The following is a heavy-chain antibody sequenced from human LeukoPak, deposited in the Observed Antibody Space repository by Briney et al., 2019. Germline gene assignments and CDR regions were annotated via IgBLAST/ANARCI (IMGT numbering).Heavy chain of an antibody. CDR3: AKEGNAFDI. J-gene: IGHJ3*02. Sequence: LSQTLSPTCVISGDSVSSNSVAWNWIRQSPSRGLEWLGRTYYRSKWYNDYAVSVKSRITISPDTSKNQFSLQLNSVTPEDTAVYYCAKEGNAFDIWGQGSMVTVSS. CDR1: GDSVSSNSVA. CDR2: TYYRSKWYN. V-gene: IGHV6-1*01. D-gene: IGHD3-10*01.